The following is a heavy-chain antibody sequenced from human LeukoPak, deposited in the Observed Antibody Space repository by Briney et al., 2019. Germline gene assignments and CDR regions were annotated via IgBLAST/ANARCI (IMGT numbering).Heavy chain of an antibody. CDR2: IYTSGSA. CDR1: GGSISSGSYY. CDR3: ARDKRVAVAGTYIYYYYMDV. D-gene: IGHD6-19*01. J-gene: IGHJ6*03. V-gene: IGHV4-61*02. Sequence: SETLSLTCTVSGGSISSGSYYWSWIRQPAGKGLEWIGRIYTSGSANYNPSLKSRVTMSVDTSKNQFSLKLSSVTAADTAVYYCARDKRVAVAGTYIYYYYMDVWGNGTTVTISS.